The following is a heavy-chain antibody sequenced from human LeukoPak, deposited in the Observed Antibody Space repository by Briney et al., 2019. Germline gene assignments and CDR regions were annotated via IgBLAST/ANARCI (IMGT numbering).Heavy chain of an antibody. V-gene: IGHV1-69*04. D-gene: IGHD4-17*01. CDR1: GGTFSSYA. J-gene: IGHJ3*02. CDR3: ARAGTTVTGAFDI. CDR2: IIPILGIA. Sequence: GSSVKVSCKASGGTFSSYAISWVRQAPGQGLEWMGRIIPILGIANYAQKFQGRVTITADKSTSTAYMELSSLRSEDTAVYYCARAGTTVTGAFDIWGQGTMVTVSS.